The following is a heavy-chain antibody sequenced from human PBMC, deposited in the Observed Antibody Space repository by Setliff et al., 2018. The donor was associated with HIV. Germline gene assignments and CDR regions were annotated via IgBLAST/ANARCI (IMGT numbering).Heavy chain of an antibody. CDR3: ARDPKYYYGSGRGFDY. J-gene: IGHJ4*02. CDR1: GFTFSSYA. Sequence: GGSLLSCAASGFTFSSYAMHWVRQAPGKGLEWVAVISYDGSNKYYADSVKGRFTISRDNSKNTLYLQMNSLRAEDTAVYYCARDPKYYYGSGRGFDYWGQGTLVTVSS. D-gene: IGHD3-10*01. CDR2: ISYDGSNK. V-gene: IGHV3-30*04.